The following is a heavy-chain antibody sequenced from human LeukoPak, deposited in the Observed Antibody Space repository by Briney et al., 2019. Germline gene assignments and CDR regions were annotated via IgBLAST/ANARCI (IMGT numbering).Heavy chain of an antibody. D-gene: IGHD5-18*01. V-gene: IGHV1-69*13. CDR3: ARDLTAMRGFCSY. Sequence: ASVKVSCKASGGTFSSYAISWVRQAPGQGLEWMGGIIPIFGTANYAQKFQRRVTITEDESTSTAYMELSSLRSEDTAVYYCARDLTAMRGFCSYWGQGTLVTVSS. CDR1: GGTFSSYA. J-gene: IGHJ4*02. CDR2: IIPIFGTA.